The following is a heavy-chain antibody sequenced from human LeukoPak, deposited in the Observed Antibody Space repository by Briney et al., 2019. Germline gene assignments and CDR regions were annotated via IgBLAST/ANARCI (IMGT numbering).Heavy chain of an antibody. D-gene: IGHD6-13*01. Sequence: GGSPRLSCAASGFTVSSDYMSWVRQAPGKGLELVSAVRGSGSDTYYADSVKGRFTISRDNSKNTLYLQMNSRRAEDTALYYCASRWWYFDLWGRGTLVTVSS. CDR3: ASRWWYFDL. J-gene: IGHJ2*01. CDR1: GFTVSSDY. V-gene: IGHV3-23*01. CDR2: VRGSGSDT.